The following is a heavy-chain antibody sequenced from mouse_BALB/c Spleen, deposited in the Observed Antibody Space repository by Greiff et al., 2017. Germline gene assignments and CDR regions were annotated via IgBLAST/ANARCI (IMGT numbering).Heavy chain of an antibody. J-gene: IGHJ3*01. D-gene: IGHD2-14*01. Sequence: DVQLQESGPGLVKPSQSLSLSCTVTGYSITSDYVWYWIRQFPGNILEWMGYISYSGSTNYNPSLKSRISINRDTSKNQFFLQLNSVTTEDTATYYCARDKEVRPAWFAYWGQGTLVTVSA. CDR1: GYSITSDYV. CDR3: ARDKEVRPAWFAY. V-gene: IGHV3-2*02. CDR2: ISYSGST.